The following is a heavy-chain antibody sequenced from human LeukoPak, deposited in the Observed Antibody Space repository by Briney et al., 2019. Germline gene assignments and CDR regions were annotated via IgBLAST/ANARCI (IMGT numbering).Heavy chain of an antibody. V-gene: IGHV3-74*01. J-gene: IGHJ5*02. Sequence: GRSLRLSCAASGFTFRTYWMHWVRQAPGKGLLWVSRINTDGSGTIYADSVKGRFTISRDNANNTLYLQMNSLRAEDTALYYCARAKPGGNWFDPWGQGTLVTVSS. CDR1: GFTFRTYW. D-gene: IGHD3-16*01. CDR2: INTDGSGT. CDR3: ARAKPGGNWFDP.